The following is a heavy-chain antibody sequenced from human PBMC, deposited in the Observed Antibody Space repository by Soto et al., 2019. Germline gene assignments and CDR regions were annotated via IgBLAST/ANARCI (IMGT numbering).Heavy chain of an antibody. CDR1: GFTFSSYG. D-gene: IGHD3-16*01. CDR2: ISYDGSNK. CDR3: AKDSSRMVWGGYCGLDV. V-gene: IGHV3-30*18. J-gene: IGHJ6*02. Sequence: QVQLVESGGGVVQPGRSLRLSCAASGFTFSSYGMHWVRQAPGKGLEWVAVISYDGSNKYYADSVKGRFTISRDNSKNTLYLQMNSLRAEDTAVYYCAKDSSRMVWGGYCGLDVWGQGTTVTVSS.